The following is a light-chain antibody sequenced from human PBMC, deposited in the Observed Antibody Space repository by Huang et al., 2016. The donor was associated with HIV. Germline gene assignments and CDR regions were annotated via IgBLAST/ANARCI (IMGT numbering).Light chain of an antibody. CDR2: AAC. CDR1: KNINTF. CDR3: QQTYRTPYT. J-gene: IGKJ2*01. Sequence: DIQMTQSPSSLSTFVGDRVTITCRARKNINTFLHWYQEKPGKAPRLLIYAACSLEHGVPSRFSGSASGTEFTLTVSSVQPDDSATYYCQQTYRTPYTFGQGTKLDI. V-gene: IGKV1-39*01.